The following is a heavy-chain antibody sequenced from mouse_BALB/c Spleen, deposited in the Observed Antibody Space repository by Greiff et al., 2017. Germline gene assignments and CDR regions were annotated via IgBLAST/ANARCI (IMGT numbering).Heavy chain of an antibody. V-gene: IGHV1-7*01. CDR3: ARDVPFDY. J-gene: IGHJ2*01. D-gene: IGHD5-1*01. Sequence: QVQLQQSGAELAKPGASVKMSCKASGYTFTSYWMHWVKQRPGQGLEWIGYINPSTGYTEYNQKFKDKATLTADKSSSTAYMQLSSLTSEDSAVYYCARDVPFDYWGQGTTLTVSS. CDR1: GYTFTSYW. CDR2: INPSTGYT.